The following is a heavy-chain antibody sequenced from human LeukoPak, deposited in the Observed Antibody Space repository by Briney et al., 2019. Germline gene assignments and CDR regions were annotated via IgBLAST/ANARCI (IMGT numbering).Heavy chain of an antibody. J-gene: IGHJ5*02. CDR2: IYYSGST. CDR1: AGSITISCYC. Sequence: SQTLSLTCTLAAGSITISCYCSAWIRPPPWKGLEWIGSIYYSGSTYYNPSLKSRVTISVDTSKNQFSLKLSSVTAADTAVYYCARPLARSGWFDPWGQGTLVTVPS. V-gene: IGHV4-39*01. CDR3: ARPLARSGWFDP. D-gene: IGHD1-26*01.